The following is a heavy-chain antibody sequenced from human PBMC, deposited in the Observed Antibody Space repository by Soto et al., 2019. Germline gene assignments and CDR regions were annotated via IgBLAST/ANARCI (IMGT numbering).Heavy chain of an antibody. V-gene: IGHV3-30*03. CDR3: AVATVTTSTVGY. CDR2: ISYDGSNK. CDR1: GFPFSSYG. D-gene: IGHD4-17*01. J-gene: IGHJ4*02. Sequence: GGSLRLSCAASGFPFSSYGMHWVRQAPGKGLEWVAVISYDGSNKYYADSVKGRFTISRDNSKNTLYLQMNSLRAEDTAVYYCAVATVTTSTVGYWGQGTLVTVSS.